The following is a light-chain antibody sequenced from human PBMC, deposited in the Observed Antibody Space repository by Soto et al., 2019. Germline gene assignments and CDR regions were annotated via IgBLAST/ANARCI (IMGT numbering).Light chain of an antibody. J-gene: IGLJ1*01. Sequence: QSALTQPPSASWSPGQSVTISCTGTSSDVGGYNYVSWYQQHPGKAPKLMIYEVSKRPSGVPDRFSGSKSGNTASLTVSGLQAEDEADYYCSSYAGSNNSVFGTRTKLTVL. V-gene: IGLV2-8*01. CDR1: SSDVGGYNY. CDR3: SSYAGSNNSV. CDR2: EVS.